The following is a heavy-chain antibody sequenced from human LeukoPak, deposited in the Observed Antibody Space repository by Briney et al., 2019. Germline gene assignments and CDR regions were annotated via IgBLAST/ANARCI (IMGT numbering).Heavy chain of an antibody. CDR3: ARELVSLGTGYFDL. D-gene: IGHD7-27*01. CDR2: ITGSSTWT. J-gene: IGHJ2*01. Sequence: GGSLRLSCEASGFTFRTYGMTWVRQAPGKGLGWVSGITGSSTWTYYADSVRGRFTISRDNSKNTLHLQMNNLTADDTAIYYCARELVSLGTGYFDLWGRGTLVTVSS. V-gene: IGHV3-23*01. CDR1: GFTFRTYG.